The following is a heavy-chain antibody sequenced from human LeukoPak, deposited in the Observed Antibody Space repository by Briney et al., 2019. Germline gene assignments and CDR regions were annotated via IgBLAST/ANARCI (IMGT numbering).Heavy chain of an antibody. CDR1: GFTFSDYY. CDR2: ISSSGSTI. D-gene: IGHD3-22*01. CDR3: ASPHPHYDSSGYYYEDAFDI. Sequence: GGSLRLSCAASGFTFSDYYMSWIRQAPGKGLEWVSYISSSGSTIYYADSVKGRFTISRDNAKNSLYLQMNSLRAEDTAVYYCASPHPHYDSSGYYYEDAFDIWGQGTMVTVSS. J-gene: IGHJ3*02. V-gene: IGHV3-11*01.